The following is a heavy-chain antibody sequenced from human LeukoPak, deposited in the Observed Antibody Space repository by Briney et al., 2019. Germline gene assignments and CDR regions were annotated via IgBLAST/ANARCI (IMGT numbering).Heavy chain of an antibody. D-gene: IGHD4-23*01. V-gene: IGHV4-59*11. CDR3: ARETTVVTPGRSDVFDI. Sequence: SETLSLTCTVSGGSISSHYWNWIRQPPGKELEWIGYIYYSGSTNYNPSPKSRVTISVDTSKNQFSLKLSSVTAADTAVYYCARETTVVTPGRSDVFDIWGQGTMVTVSS. J-gene: IGHJ3*02. CDR2: IYYSGST. CDR1: GGSISSHY.